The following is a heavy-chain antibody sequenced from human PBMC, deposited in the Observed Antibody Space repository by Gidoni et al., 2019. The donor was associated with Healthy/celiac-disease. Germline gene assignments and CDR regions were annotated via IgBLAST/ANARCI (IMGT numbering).Heavy chain of an antibody. D-gene: IGHD3-22*01. J-gene: IGHJ4*02. CDR2: ISSSSSYI. CDR1: GFPFSGYS. V-gene: IGHV3-21*01. Sequence: EVQLVESGGGLVKPGGSLRLSCAASGFPFSGYSMNWVRQAPGKGLEWVSSISSSSSYIYYADSVKGRFTISRDNAKNSLYLQMNSLRAEDTAVYYCARLSQTYYYDSSGYVWGQGTLVTVSS. CDR3: ARLSQTYYYDSSGYV.